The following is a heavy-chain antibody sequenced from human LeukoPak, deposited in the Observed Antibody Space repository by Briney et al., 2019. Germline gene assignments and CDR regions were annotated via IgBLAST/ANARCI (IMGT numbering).Heavy chain of an antibody. J-gene: IGHJ5*02. Sequence: ASVKVSCKASGYTFTSYDINWVRQATGQGLEWMGWMNPNNGNTGYAQKFKGRVTMTRNTSIRTAYMELSSLISEDTAVYYCVRAESGGGRNWFDPWGQGTLVTVSS. V-gene: IGHV1-8*01. CDR1: GYTFTSYD. CDR3: VRAESGGGRNWFDP. D-gene: IGHD3-16*01. CDR2: MNPNNGNT.